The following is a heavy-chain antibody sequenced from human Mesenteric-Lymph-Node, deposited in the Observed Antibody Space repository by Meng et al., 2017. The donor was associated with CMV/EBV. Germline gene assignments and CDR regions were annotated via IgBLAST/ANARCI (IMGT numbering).Heavy chain of an antibody. J-gene: IGHJ4*02. CDR2: ISSSSSYI. V-gene: IGHV3-21*01. CDR1: GFTFSSYS. D-gene: IGHD2-15*01. CDR3: ARDGGSAYSFFDY. Sequence: GESLKISCAASGFTFSSYSMNWVRQAPGKGLEWVSSISSSSSYIYYADSVKGRFTISRDNAKNSLFLQMNSLRAEDTAVYYCARDGGSAYSFFDYWGQGVLVTVSS.